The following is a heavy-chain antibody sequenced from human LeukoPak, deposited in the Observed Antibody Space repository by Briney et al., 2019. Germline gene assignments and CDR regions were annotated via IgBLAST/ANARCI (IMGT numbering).Heavy chain of an antibody. CDR2: IIPIFGTA. Sequence: SVKVSCKASGGTFSSYAISWVRQAPGQGLEWMGGIIPIFGTANYAQKFQGRVTITTDESTSTAYMELSSLRSEDTAVYYCARTHPYYAILPGIFHYWGQGTLVTVSS. D-gene: IGHD3-9*01. J-gene: IGHJ4*02. V-gene: IGHV1-69*05. CDR3: ARTHPYYAILPGIFHY. CDR1: GGTFSSYA.